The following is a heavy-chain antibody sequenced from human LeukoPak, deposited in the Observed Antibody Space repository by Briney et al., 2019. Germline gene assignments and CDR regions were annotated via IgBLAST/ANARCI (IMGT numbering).Heavy chain of an antibody. CDR3: GTYYSGSGSYGPVDY. J-gene: IGHJ4*02. Sequence: ASVKVSCKASGYIFTSYGISWVRQAPGQGLEWMGWISAYNGNTNYAQKLQGRVTMTTDTSTSTAYMELRSLRSDDTAVYYCGTYYSGSGSYGPVDYWGQGTLVTVSS. CDR1: GYIFTSYG. V-gene: IGHV1-18*01. D-gene: IGHD3-10*01. CDR2: ISAYNGNT.